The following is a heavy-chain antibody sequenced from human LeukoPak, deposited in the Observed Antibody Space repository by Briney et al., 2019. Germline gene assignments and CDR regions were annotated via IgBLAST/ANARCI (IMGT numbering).Heavy chain of an antibody. V-gene: IGHV4-34*01. J-gene: IGHJ4*02. CDR2: INHSGST. CDR3: ARKTGYYKGYFDY. D-gene: IGHD3-9*01. CDR1: GGSFSGYY. Sequence: PSETLSLTCAVYGGSFSGYYWSWIRQPPGKGLEWIGEINHSGSTNYDPSLKSRVTISVDTSKNQFSLKLSSVTAADMAVYYCARKTGYYKGYFDYWGQGTLVTVSS.